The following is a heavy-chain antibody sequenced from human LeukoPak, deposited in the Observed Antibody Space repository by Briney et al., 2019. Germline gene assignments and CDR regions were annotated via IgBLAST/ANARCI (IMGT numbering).Heavy chain of an antibody. CDR1: GFTFSSYW. CDR2: IKQDGSEK. V-gene: IGHV3-7*01. Sequence: PGGSLRLSCAASGFTFSSYWMSWVRQAPGKGLEWVANIKQDGSEKYYVDSVKGRFTISRDNAKNSLYLQMSSLRAEDTAVYYCARDPPTSDIVAALYGWFDPWGQGTLVTVSS. J-gene: IGHJ5*02. CDR3: ARDPPTSDIVAALYGWFDP. D-gene: IGHD5-12*01.